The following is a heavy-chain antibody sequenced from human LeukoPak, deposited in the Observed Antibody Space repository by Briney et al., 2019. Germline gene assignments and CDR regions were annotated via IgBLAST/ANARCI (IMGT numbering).Heavy chain of an antibody. D-gene: IGHD6-13*01. CDR2: ISSSSSYI. CDR3: ARSYSSSWYYFGY. J-gene: IGHJ4*02. V-gene: IGHV3-21*01. Sequence: LXXVSSISSSSSYIYYAASVKGRFTISRDNAKNSLYLQMNSLRAEDTAVYYCARSYSSSWYYFGYWGQGTLVTVSS.